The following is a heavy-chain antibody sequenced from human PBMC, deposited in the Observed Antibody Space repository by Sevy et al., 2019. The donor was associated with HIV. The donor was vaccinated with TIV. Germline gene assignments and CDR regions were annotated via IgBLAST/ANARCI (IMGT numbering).Heavy chain of an antibody. D-gene: IGHD5-12*01. CDR2: IKSEFDGGAI. J-gene: IGHJ6*02. V-gene: IGHV3-15*01. Sequence: GGSLRLSCTASGFTFSIAWMSWVRQAPGKGLEWVGRIKSEFDGGAIDYAAPVKGRFTISREDSKNTVYLQMNILKTEDTAVYYCITDPAYRGYDEEVINYYFYGMDVWGQGTTVTVSS. CDR3: ITDPAYRGYDEEVINYYFYGMDV. CDR1: GFTFSIAW.